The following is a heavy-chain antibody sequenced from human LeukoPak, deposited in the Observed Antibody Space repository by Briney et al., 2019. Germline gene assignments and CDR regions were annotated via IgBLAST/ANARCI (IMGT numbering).Heavy chain of an antibody. J-gene: IGHJ4*02. CDR2: INPNSGGT. D-gene: IGHD6-13*01. CDR3: ARGDSAAGTVFDY. V-gene: IGHV1-2*02. CDR1: GYTFTGYY. Sequence: GASVKVSCKASGYTFTGYYMHWVRQAPGQGLEWMGWINPNSGGTNYAQKFQGRVTMTRDTSISTAYMELSRLRSDDTAVYYCARGDSAAGTVFDYWGQGTLVTVSS.